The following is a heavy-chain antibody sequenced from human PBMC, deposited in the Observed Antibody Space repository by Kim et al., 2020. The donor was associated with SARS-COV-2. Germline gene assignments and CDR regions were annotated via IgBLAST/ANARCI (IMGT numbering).Heavy chain of an antibody. CDR3: AGLLRVPAAAIDP. J-gene: IGHJ5*02. Sequence: SETLSLTCTVSGGSISSSSYYWGWIRQPPGKGLEWIVCIYYSGSTYYNPSLKSRVTISVDTSKNQFSLKLSPVTAADTAVYYCAGLLRVPAAAIDPWGQGTLVTVSS. V-gene: IGHV4-39*01. CDR2: IYYSGST. CDR1: GGSISSSSYY. D-gene: IGHD2-2*01.